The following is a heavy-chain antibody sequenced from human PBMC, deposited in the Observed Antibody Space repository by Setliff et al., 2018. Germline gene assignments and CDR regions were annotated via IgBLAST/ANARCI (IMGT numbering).Heavy chain of an antibody. V-gene: IGHV4-39*07. Sequence: SETLSLTCTVSGGSISSSSYYWGWIRQPPGKGLEWIGSIYYSGSTYYDPSLKSRVTISMDTSKNQFSLKVSSVTAADTAVYYCARSFSRREKFLLDYWGQGALVTVSS. CDR2: IYYSGST. J-gene: IGHJ4*02. CDR3: ARSFSRREKFLLDY. CDR1: GGSISSSSYY.